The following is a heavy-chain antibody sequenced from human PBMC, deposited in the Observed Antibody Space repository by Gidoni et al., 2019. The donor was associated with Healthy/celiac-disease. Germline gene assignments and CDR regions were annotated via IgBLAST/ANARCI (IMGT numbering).Heavy chain of an antibody. J-gene: IGHJ6*02. CDR2: IKQDGSEK. CDR1: GFTFSSYW. CDR3: ARDRRSRSGFGLDYYYGMDV. D-gene: IGHD3-10*01. Sequence: EVQLVESGGGLVQPGGSLRLSCAASGFTFSSYWMSWVRQAPGKGLEWVANIKQDGSEKYYVDSVKGRFTISRDNAKNSLYLQMNSLRAEDTAVYYCARDRRSRSGFGLDYYYGMDVWGQGTTVTVSS. V-gene: IGHV3-7*01.